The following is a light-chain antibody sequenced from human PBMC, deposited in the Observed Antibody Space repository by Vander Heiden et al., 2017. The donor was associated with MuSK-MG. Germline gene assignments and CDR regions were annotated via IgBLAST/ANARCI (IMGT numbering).Light chain of an antibody. CDR1: SGPSSYA. CDR2: LNSDGSH. V-gene: IGLV4-69*01. CDR3: QTWGTGFWV. Sequence: QLVLTHSPSASASLGASVKPTCTLSSGPSSYAIAWHQQQPEKGPRYLMKLNSDGSHSKGDGIPDRFSGSSSGAERYLTIASLQSEDEADYDCQTWGTGFWVFGGGTKLTVL. J-gene: IGLJ3*02.